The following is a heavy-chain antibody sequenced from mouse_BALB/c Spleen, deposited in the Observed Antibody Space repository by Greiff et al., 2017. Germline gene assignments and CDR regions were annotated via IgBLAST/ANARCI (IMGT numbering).Heavy chain of an antibody. CDR1: GFTFSSYG. D-gene: IGHD2-2*01. CDR2: ISSGGSYT. CDR3: ARNYGYEYYFDY. Sequence: EVKVVESGGDLVKPGGSLKLSCAASGFTFSSYGMSWVRQTPDKRLEWVATISSGGSYTYYPDSVKGRFTISRDNAKNTLYLQMSSLKSEDTAMYYCARNYGYEYYFDYWGQGTTLTVSS. V-gene: IGHV5-6*01. J-gene: IGHJ2*01.